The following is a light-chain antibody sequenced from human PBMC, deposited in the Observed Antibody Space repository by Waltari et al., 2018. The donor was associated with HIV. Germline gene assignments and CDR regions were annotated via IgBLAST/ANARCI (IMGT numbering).Light chain of an antibody. CDR3: QQSYSTPWT. V-gene: IGKV1-39*01. CDR1: QSISRY. CDR2: AAS. J-gene: IGKJ1*01. Sequence: DIQLTQSPSSLSASVGDRVTITCRSSQSISRYLNWYQQKPGKAPKVVINAASTLQSGVPSRFRGSGSGTDFTLSISGLRPEDFATYYCQQSYSTPWTFGQGTTVDLK.